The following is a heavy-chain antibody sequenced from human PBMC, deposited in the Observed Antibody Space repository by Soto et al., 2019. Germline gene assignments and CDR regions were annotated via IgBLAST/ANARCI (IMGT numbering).Heavy chain of an antibody. CDR2: INPNSGGT. J-gene: IGHJ6*04. V-gene: IGHV1-2*04. D-gene: IGHD2-21*02. Sequence: QVQLVHSGAEVKKPGASVKVSCKASGYTFTGYYIHWVRQAPGQGLEWMRWINPNSGGTNYAQEFQGWVTMTRDTYITTAYMEVSRLRSGDTAMYYCARDKGQGLYYGMDVWGEGTTVTVSS. CDR3: ARDKGQGLYYGMDV. CDR1: GYTFTGYY.